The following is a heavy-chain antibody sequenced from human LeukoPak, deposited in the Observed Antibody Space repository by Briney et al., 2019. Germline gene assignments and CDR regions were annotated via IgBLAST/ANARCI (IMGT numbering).Heavy chain of an antibody. CDR3: AREKGGSSWYLRLYYYYYMDV. Sequence: PSETLSLTCTVSGYSISSGYYWGWIRQPPGKGLEWIGSIYHSGSTYYNPSLKSRVTISVDTSKNQFSLKLSSVTAADTAVYYCAREKGGSSWYLRLYYYYYMDVWGKGTTVTVSS. CDR2: IYHSGST. D-gene: IGHD6-13*01. V-gene: IGHV4-38-2*02. J-gene: IGHJ6*03. CDR1: GYSISSGYY.